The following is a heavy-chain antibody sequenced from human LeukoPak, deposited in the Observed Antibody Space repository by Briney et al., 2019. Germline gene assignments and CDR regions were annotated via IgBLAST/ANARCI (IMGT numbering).Heavy chain of an antibody. CDR3: ARDLEYYYGSGSSDY. Sequence: GGSLRLSCAASGFTFSSYPLHWVRQAPGKGLEWVTLISYDGSKIYYADSVKGRFTISRDNSKNTLYLQMNSLRAEDTAVYYCARDLEYYYGSGSSDYWGQGTLVTVSS. V-gene: IGHV3-30*14. CDR1: GFTFSSYP. J-gene: IGHJ4*02. CDR2: ISYDGSKI. D-gene: IGHD3-10*01.